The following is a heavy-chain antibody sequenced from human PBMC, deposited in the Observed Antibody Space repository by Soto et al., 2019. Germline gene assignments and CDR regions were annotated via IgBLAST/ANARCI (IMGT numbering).Heavy chain of an antibody. Sequence: QVQLVQSGAEVKKPGSSVKVSCKASGGTFSSYAISWVRQAPGQGLEWMGGIIPIFGTANYAQKFQGRVTITADESTSTAYMGLSSLRSEDTAVYYCARLNEQQLVLVYDYYGMDVWGQGTTVTVSS. CDR3: ARLNEQQLVLVYDYYGMDV. J-gene: IGHJ6*02. D-gene: IGHD6-13*01. CDR1: GGTFSSYA. CDR2: IIPIFGTA. V-gene: IGHV1-69*01.